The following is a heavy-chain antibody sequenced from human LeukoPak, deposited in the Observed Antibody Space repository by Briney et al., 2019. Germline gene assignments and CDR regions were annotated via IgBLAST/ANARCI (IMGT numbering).Heavy chain of an antibody. J-gene: IGHJ4*02. CDR3: ARDSHSSSWYSEFDY. CDR2: INILSNYI. D-gene: IGHD6-13*01. CDR1: TFSVTNAW. Sequence: GGSLRLSCAASTFSVTNAWMSWVRQAPGKGLEWVSSINILSNYIYYADSVKGRFTISRDNAKNSPYLQMNSLRAEDTAVYYCARDSHSSSWYSEFDYWGQGTLVTVSS. V-gene: IGHV3-21*01.